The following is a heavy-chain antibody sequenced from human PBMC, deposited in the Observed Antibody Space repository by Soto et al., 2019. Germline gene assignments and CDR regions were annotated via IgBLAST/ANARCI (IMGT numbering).Heavy chain of an antibody. J-gene: IGHJ6*02. CDR1: GYTFTSYG. D-gene: IGHD2-2*01. V-gene: IGHV1-18*04. Sequence: ASVKVSCKASGYTFTSYGISWVRQAPGQGLEWMGWISAYNGNTNYAQKLQGRVTMTTDTSTSTAYMELRSLRSDDTAVYYCARDGHGSYCSSTSCSYYYYYGMDVWG. CDR3: ARDGHGSYCSSTSCSYYYYYGMDV. CDR2: ISAYNGNT.